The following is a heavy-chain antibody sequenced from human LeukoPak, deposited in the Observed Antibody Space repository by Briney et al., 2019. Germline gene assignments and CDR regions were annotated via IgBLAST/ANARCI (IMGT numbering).Heavy chain of an antibody. V-gene: IGHV4-34*01. CDR1: GGSFSGYY. CDR3: ARAKNWFDP. Sequence: SETLSLTCAVYGGSFSGYYWSWIRQPPGKGLEWIGEINHSGSTNYNPSLKSRVTISVDTSKNQFSLNLSSVTAADTAVYYCARAKNWFDPWGQGTLVTVSS. J-gene: IGHJ5*02. CDR2: INHSGST.